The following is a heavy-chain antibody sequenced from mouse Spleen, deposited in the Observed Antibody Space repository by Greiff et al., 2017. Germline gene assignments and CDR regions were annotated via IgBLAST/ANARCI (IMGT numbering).Heavy chain of an antibody. CDR2: INPSNGGT. D-gene: IGHD1-1*01. CDR1: GYTFTSYW. V-gene: IGHV1-53*01. J-gene: IGHJ4*01. CDR3: ARMAPYYYDGSYYAMDY. Sequence: VQLQQPGTELVKPGASVKLSCKASGYTFTSYWMHWVKQRPGQGLEWIGNINPSNGGTNYNEKFKSKATLTVDKSSSTAYMQLSSLTSEDSAVYYCARMAPYYYDGSYYAMDYWGQGTSVTVSS.